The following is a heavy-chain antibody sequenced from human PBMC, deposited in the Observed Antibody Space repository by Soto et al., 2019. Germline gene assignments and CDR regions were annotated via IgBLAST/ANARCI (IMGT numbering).Heavy chain of an antibody. Sequence: GESLKISCKGSGYNFANYWIGWVRQMPGKGLEWMGIIYPGDSETRYSPSFQGQVTISADKSISTAADTAVYYCTRSFPDGCSGGSCYQDYWGQGTLVTVSS. D-gene: IGHD2-15*01. CDR3: GGSCYQDY. CDR1: GYNFANYW. V-gene: IGHV5-51*01. J-gene: IGHJ4*02. CDR2: IYPGDSET.